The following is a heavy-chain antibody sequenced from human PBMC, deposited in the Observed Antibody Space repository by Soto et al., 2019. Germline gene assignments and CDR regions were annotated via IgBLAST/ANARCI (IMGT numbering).Heavy chain of an antibody. V-gene: IGHV1-18*01. Sequence: ASVKVSCKASGYTFTSYGISWVRQAPGQGLEWMGWISAYNGNTNYAQKLQGRVTMTTDTSTSTAYMELRSLRSDDTAVYYCAGVGDVGDTIHSDYCGRDGWGQGTTVPVSS. D-gene: IGHD1-26*01. CDR3: AGVGDVGDTIHSDYCGRDG. CDR1: GYTFTSYG. J-gene: IGHJ6*02. CDR2: ISAYNGNT.